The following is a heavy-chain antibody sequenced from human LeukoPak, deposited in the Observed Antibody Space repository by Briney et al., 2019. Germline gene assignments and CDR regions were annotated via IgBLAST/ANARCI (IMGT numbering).Heavy chain of an antibody. CDR3: ARRDWTKRGFDY. V-gene: IGHV4-39*01. J-gene: IGHJ4*02. CDR2: IYYSGST. Sequence: PSETLSLTCTVSGGSISSSSYYWGWIRQPPGKGLEWIGSIYYSGSTYYNPSLKSRVTISADTSKNQFSLKLSSVTAADTAVYYCARRDWTKRGFDYWGQGTLVTVSS. D-gene: IGHD1/OR15-1a*01. CDR1: GGSISSSSYY.